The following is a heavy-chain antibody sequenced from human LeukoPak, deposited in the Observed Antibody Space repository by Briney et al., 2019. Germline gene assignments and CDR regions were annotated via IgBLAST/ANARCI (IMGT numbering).Heavy chain of an antibody. V-gene: IGHV4-59*08. CDR2: IYHSGST. CDR1: GGSISSYY. D-gene: IGHD2-2*01. J-gene: IGHJ4*02. CDR3: ARHAAFAEYQSHLAHFDY. Sequence: NPSETLSLTCTVSGGSISSYYWSWLPQPPGKRLEWIVYIYHSGSTNYNSSLKSRVTISVDTSNNKFSLKLSSVTAAETAVYYCARHAAFAEYQSHLAHFDYWGQGTLVTVSS.